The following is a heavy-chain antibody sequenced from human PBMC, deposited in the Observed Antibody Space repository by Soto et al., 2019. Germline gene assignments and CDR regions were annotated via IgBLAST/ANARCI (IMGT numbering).Heavy chain of an antibody. V-gene: IGHV1-69*06. Sequence: QVQLVQSGAEVNKPGSSVKVSCKASGGTFSSYAISWGRQAPGQGLEWMGGIIHIFGTANYAHKFKGRVTITADKTTSTVYMERSSLRSEYTAVYYCARGNINWNYPRYWGQGTLVTVSS. CDR1: GGTFSSYA. J-gene: IGHJ4*02. CDR3: ARGNINWNYPRY. D-gene: IGHD1-7*01. CDR2: IIHIFGTA.